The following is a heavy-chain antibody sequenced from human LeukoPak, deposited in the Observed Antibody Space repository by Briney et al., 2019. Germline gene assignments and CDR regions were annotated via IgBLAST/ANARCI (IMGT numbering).Heavy chain of an antibody. CDR1: GGSMSSYY. Sequence: PSETLSLTCTVSGGSMSSYYWSWIRQPPGKGLEWIGYIYYSGSTTYNPSLKSRVTISVDTSKNQFSLNLSSVTAADTAVYFCARHLSSGWDYWGQGTPVTVSS. CDR3: ARHLSSGWDY. J-gene: IGHJ4*02. V-gene: IGHV4-59*08. CDR2: IYYSGST. D-gene: IGHD6-19*01.